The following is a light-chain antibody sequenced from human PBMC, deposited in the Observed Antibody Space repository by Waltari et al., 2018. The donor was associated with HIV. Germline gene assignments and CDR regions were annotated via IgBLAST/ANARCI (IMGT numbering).Light chain of an antibody. CDR1: NSDVGSYNR. CDR2: EVN. J-gene: IGLJ3*02. CDR3: SSYTSSSTLWM. V-gene: IGLV2-18*02. Sequence: QSALTQPPSVSGSPGQSVTISCTGTNSDVGSYNRVSWYQLPPGTAPKLMIYEVNNRPSGVPDRFSASKSGNTASLTISGLQAEDEADYYCSSYTSSSTLWMFGGGTKLTVL.